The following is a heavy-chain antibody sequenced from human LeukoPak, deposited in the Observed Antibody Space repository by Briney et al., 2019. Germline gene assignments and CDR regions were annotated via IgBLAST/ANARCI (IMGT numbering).Heavy chain of an antibody. CDR3: AGALSYSYGSMDF. CDR1: GLTFSSYS. Sequence: GGSLRLSCAASGLTFSSYSMNWVRQAPGKGLEWVSSISSGSKYIYNADSVKGRFTISRDNAKNSLYLQMNSLRAEDTAVYYCAGALSYSYGSMDFWGQGTLVIVSS. J-gene: IGHJ4*02. D-gene: IGHD5-18*01. V-gene: IGHV3-21*01. CDR2: ISSGSKYI.